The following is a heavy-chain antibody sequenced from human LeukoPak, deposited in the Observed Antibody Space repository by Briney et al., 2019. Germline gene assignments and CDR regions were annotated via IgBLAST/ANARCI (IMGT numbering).Heavy chain of an antibody. J-gene: IGHJ6*02. CDR2: IYYSGST. Sequence: SETLSLTCTVSGGSISSSNYYWGWIRQPPGKGLEWIGSIYYSGSTYYNPSLKSRVTMSVDTSKNHFSLNLTSVTAADTAVYYCARDVGRDGYNFPIFHYYYYYGMDVWGQGTTVTVSS. CDR1: GGSISSSNYY. V-gene: IGHV4-39*07. D-gene: IGHD5-24*01. CDR3: ARDVGRDGYNFPIFHYYYYYGMDV.